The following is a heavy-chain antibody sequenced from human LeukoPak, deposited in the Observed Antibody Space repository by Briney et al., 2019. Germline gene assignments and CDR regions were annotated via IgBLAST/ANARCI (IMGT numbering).Heavy chain of an antibody. CDR1: GSTFFNYG. Sequence: PGGSLRLSCAASGSTFFNYGMHWVRQAPGKGLDWVAVIWYDGSYKYYADSVRGRFTISRDNSKNTLYLQMDSLRAEDTAIYYCAKVVQYTASTGTGLDYWGQGTLVTVSS. CDR2: IWYDGSYK. J-gene: IGHJ4*02. CDR3: AKVVQYTASTGTGLDY. D-gene: IGHD6-13*01. V-gene: IGHV3-33*06.